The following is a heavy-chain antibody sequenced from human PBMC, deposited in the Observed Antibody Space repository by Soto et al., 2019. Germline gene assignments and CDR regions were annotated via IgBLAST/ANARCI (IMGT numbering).Heavy chain of an antibody. D-gene: IGHD2-21*01. CDR1: GFTFSSYA. J-gene: IGHJ5*02. CDR3: AKSECGGDCYSDEYNWFDP. Sequence: QPGGSLRLSCAASGFTFSSYAMSWVRQAPGKGLEWVSAISGSGGSTYYADSVKGRFTISRDNSKNTLYLQMNSLRAEDTAVYYCAKSECGGDCYSDEYNWFDPWGQGTLVTVSS. CDR2: ISGSGGST. V-gene: IGHV3-23*01.